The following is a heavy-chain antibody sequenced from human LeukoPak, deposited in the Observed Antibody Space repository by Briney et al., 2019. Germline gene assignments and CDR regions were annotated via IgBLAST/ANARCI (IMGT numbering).Heavy chain of an antibody. CDR1: GYTFTSYG. CDR3: ARAISGSYDFDY. Sequence: ASVKVSCKASGYTFTSYGISWVRRAPGQGLEWMGWISAYNGNTNYAQKLQGRVTMTTDTSTSTAYMELRSLRSDDTAVYYRARAISGSYDFDYWGQGTLVTVSS. D-gene: IGHD1-26*01. CDR2: ISAYNGNT. V-gene: IGHV1-18*01. J-gene: IGHJ4*02.